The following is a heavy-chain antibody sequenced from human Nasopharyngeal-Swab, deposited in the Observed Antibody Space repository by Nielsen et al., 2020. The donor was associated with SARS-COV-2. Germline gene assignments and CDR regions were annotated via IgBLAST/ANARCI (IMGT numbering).Heavy chain of an antibody. Sequence: GGSLRLSCKASGSNFATYWIGWVRQMPGDGLRWMGLIYPGDSDTRYSPSLQGQVTISADRSITTAYLQWSSLKASDTAMYYCARLPMRAASGRGAFDIWGQGTMVTVSS. CDR3: ARLPMRAASGRGAFDI. CDR2: IYPGDSDT. V-gene: IGHV5-51*01. J-gene: IGHJ3*02. D-gene: IGHD6-13*01. CDR1: GSNFATYW.